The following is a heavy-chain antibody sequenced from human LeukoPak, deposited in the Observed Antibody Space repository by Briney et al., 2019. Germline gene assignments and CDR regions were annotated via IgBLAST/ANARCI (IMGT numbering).Heavy chain of an antibody. CDR2: ISWNSGSM. V-gene: IGHV3-9*01. J-gene: IGHJ3*02. CDR3: AKEGRGVYGTPGAFDI. CDR1: GFTFDDYA. Sequence: PGGSLRLSCAASGFTFDDYAMHWVRQAPGKGLEWVSGISWNSGSMGYADSVKGRFTISRDNAKNSLYLQMNSLRAEDTALYYCAKEGRGVYGTPGAFDIWGQGTMVTVSS. D-gene: IGHD3-10*01.